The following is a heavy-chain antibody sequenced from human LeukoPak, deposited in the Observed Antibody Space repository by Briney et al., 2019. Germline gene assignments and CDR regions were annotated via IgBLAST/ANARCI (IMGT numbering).Heavy chain of an antibody. J-gene: IGHJ4*02. Sequence: GASVKVSCKASGGTFSSYAISWVRQAPGQGLEWMRWISAYNGNTNYAQKLQGRVTMTTDTSTSTAYMELRSLRSDDTAVYYCARDFGPLKARSSTRSNWYLQEDYWGQGTLVTVSS. CDR1: GGTFSSYA. CDR3: ARDFGPLKARSSTRSNWYLQEDY. CDR2: ISAYNGNT. D-gene: IGHD6-13*01. V-gene: IGHV1-18*01.